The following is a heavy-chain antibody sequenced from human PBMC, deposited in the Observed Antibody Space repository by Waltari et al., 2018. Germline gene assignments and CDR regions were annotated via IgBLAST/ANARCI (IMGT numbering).Heavy chain of an antibody. CDR2: IHPITGAT. CDR1: GYTFTDFH. Sequence: QVRLVQSGAEVKKPGASVRVSCKASGYTFTDFHMHWVRQAPGQGLEWMGWIHPITGATDYLHKFRGRITVTSDTSTSTSYMELTSLRSDDTAVYYCAREPLKLGGYMDVWGKGTTVTISS. J-gene: IGHJ6*03. CDR3: AREPLKLGGYMDV. D-gene: IGHD7-27*01. V-gene: IGHV1-2*02.